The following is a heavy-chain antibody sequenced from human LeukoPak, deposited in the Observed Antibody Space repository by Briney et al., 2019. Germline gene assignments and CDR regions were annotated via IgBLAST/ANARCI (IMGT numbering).Heavy chain of an antibody. Sequence: GGSMRLSCAASGFTFRNYAMHWVRQAPGKGLEWVAFISYDGNDKYYADSVKGRFTISRDNSKNTLYLQMNSLRAEDTAAYYCAKDEPGSYSPSDYWGQGTLVTVSS. V-gene: IGHV3-30*18. D-gene: IGHD3-10*01. CDR3: AKDEPGSYSPSDY. J-gene: IGHJ4*02. CDR1: GFTFRNYA. CDR2: ISYDGNDK.